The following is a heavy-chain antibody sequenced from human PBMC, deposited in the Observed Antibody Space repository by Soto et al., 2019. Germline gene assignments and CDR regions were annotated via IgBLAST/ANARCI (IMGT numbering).Heavy chain of an antibody. CDR2: INHSGST. CDR3: ARLPKDRRYGSGSYFRGDYYYYYGMDV. Sequence: QVQLQQWGAGLLKPSETLSLTCAVYGGSFSGYYWSWIRQPPGKGLEWIGEINHSGSTNYNPSLKSRVTISVDTSKNQFSLKLSSVTAADTAVYYCARLPKDRRYGSGSYFRGDYYYYYGMDVWGQGTTVTVSS. D-gene: IGHD3-10*01. J-gene: IGHJ6*02. V-gene: IGHV4-34*01. CDR1: GGSFSGYY.